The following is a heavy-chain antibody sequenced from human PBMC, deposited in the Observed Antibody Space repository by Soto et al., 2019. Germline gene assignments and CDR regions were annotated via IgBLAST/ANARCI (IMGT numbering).Heavy chain of an antibody. CDR3: DRGGSTYYYYGLDV. V-gene: IGHV4-59*10. CDR1: GGSISGFF. D-gene: IGHD1-1*01. Sequence: SDTLSLTCAVSGGSISGFFLTWVRQSPGMPLEGLGHVSASGSTVYSPSLQSRLTLSLDLSKNHFSLELTSVTAADTATSFCDRGGSTYYYYGLDVWGQGTTVTVSS. CDR2: VSASGST. J-gene: IGHJ6*02.